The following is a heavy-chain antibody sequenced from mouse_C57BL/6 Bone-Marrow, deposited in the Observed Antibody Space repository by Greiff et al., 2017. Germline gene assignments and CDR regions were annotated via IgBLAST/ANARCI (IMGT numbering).Heavy chain of an antibody. D-gene: IGHD2-5*01. CDR2: IHPNSGST. Sequence: QVQLQQPGAELVKPGASVKLSCKASGYTFTSYWMHWVKQRPGQGLEWIGMIHPNSGSTNYNEKFKSKATLTVDKSSSTAYIQLSSLTSGDSAVYYCARWPQAYYSNYPYYFDYWGQGTTLTVSS. CDR3: ARWPQAYYSNYPYYFDY. J-gene: IGHJ2*01. V-gene: IGHV1-64*01. CDR1: GYTFTSYW.